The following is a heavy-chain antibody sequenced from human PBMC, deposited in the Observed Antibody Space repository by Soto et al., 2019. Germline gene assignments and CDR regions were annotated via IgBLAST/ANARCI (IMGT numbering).Heavy chain of an antibody. CDR1: GFTFSSYA. Sequence: EVQLLESGGGLVQPGGSLRLSCAASGFTFSSYAMSWVRQAPGKGLEWVSAISGSGGSTYYADSVKGRFTISRDNSKNTLYLQMNSLRAEDRAVYYCAKGDYYDFWGGYYGSWFDPWGQGTLVTVSS. J-gene: IGHJ5*02. CDR2: ISGSGGST. D-gene: IGHD3-3*01. CDR3: AKGDYYDFWGGYYGSWFDP. V-gene: IGHV3-23*01.